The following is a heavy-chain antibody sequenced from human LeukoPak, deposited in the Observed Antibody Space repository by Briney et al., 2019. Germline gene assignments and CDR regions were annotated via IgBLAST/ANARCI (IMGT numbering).Heavy chain of an antibody. J-gene: IGHJ4*02. CDR2: IYYSGST. CDR1: GGSISSYY. D-gene: IGHD1-26*01. CDR3: ARALGASQAADY. Sequence: SETLSLTCTVSGGSISSYYWSWIRQPPGKGLEWIGYIYYSGSTNYNPSLKSRVTISVDTSKNQFSLKLSSVTAADTAVYYCARALGASQAADYWGQGTLVTVSS. V-gene: IGHV4-59*01.